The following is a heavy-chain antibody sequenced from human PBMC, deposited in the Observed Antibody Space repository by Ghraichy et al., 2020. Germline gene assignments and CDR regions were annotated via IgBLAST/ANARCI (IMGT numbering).Heavy chain of an antibody. CDR1: GFTFSSYG. CDR3: AKEKSGSSDAFDI. Sequence: GESLNISCAASGFTFSSYGMHWVRQAPGKGLEWVAVISYDGSNKYYADSVKGRFTISRDNSKNTLYLQMNSLRAEDTAVYYCAKEKSGSSDAFDIWGQGTMVTVSS. D-gene: IGHD1-26*01. V-gene: IGHV3-30*18. J-gene: IGHJ3*02. CDR2: ISYDGSNK.